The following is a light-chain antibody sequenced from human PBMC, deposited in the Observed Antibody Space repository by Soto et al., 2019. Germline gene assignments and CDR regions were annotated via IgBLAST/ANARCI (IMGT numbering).Light chain of an antibody. CDR1: QSISSW. V-gene: IGKV1-5*01. Sequence: DIQMTQSPSTLSASVGDRVTITCRASQSISSWLAWYQQKPGKAPKLLIYDASSLESGVPSRLSGSGSGTEFTLTISSMQPDDYATYYCQQYRTFWTFGQGTQVDIK. J-gene: IGKJ1*01. CDR2: DAS. CDR3: QQYRTFWT.